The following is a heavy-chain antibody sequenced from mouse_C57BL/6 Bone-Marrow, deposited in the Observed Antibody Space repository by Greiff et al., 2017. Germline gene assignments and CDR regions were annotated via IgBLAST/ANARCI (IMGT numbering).Heavy chain of an antibody. J-gene: IGHJ1*03. CDR1: GYTFTDYE. D-gene: IGHD1-1*01. V-gene: IGHV1-15*01. CDR2: IDPETGGT. Sequence: QVQLQQSGAELVRPGASVTLSCKASGYTFTDYEMHWVKQTPVHGLEWIGAIDPETGGTAYNQKFKGKAILTADKSSSTAYMELRSLTSEDSAVYYCTNNYGSGGYVDGWGTGTTVTVSS. CDR3: TNNYGSGGYVDG.